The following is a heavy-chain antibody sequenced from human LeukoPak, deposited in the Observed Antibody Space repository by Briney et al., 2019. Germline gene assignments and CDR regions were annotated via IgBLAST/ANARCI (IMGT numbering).Heavy chain of an antibody. CDR2: IYYSGST. Sequence: SETLSLTCTVSGGSISSYYWSWIRQPPGKGLEWIGYIYYSGSTNYNPSLKSRVTISVDTSKNQFSRKLSSVTAADTAVYYCARAYGDRRYYFDYWGQGTLVTVSS. V-gene: IGHV4-59*01. CDR3: ARAYGDRRYYFDY. J-gene: IGHJ4*02. CDR1: GGSISSYY. D-gene: IGHD4-17*01.